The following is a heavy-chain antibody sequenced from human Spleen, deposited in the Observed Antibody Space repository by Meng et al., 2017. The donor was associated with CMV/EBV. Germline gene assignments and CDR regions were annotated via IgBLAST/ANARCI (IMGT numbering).Heavy chain of an antibody. V-gene: IGHV1-2*02. D-gene: IGHD1-26*01. Sequence: ASVKVSCKASGGTFSNYPISWVRQAPGQGLEWMGWINPNSGGTNYAQKFQGRVTMTRDTSISTAYMELSRLRSDDTAVYYCARGGGSHYKEYNWFDPWGQGTLVTVSS. CDR1: GGTFSNYP. J-gene: IGHJ5*02. CDR3: ARGGGSHYKEYNWFDP. CDR2: INPNSGGT.